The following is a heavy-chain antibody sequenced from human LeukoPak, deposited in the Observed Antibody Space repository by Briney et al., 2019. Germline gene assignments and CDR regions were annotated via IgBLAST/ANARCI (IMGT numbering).Heavy chain of an antibody. Sequence: PSETLSLTCTVSGGSISSSSYYWGWIRQPPGKGLGWIGSIYYSGSTYYNPSLKSRVTISVDTSKNQFSLKLSSVTAADTAVYYCARGGSTRRMIWGQGTLVTVSS. J-gene: IGHJ4*02. CDR2: IYYSGST. CDR3: ARGGSTRRMI. CDR1: GGSISSSSYY. V-gene: IGHV4-39*07. D-gene: IGHD3-22*01.